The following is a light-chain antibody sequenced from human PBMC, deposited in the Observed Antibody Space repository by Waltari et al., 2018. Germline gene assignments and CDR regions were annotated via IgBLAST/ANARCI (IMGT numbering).Light chain of an antibody. V-gene: IGKV1-9*01. Sequence: QLTQSPSSLSASVGDRVTINCRTSQDISSYLVWYQHKPGKAPKPLIYAASELKSGVPSSFSGSGSGTNFTLTIRSLGPEDFATYYCQKVNTFAPTCGGGTKVDI. J-gene: IGKJ4*01. CDR3: QKVNTFAPT. CDR1: QDISSY. CDR2: AAS.